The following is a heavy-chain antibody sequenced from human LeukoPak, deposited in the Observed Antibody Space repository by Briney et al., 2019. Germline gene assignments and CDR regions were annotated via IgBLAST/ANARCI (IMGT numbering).Heavy chain of an antibody. CDR3: ARSLVGATFNAFDI. J-gene: IGHJ3*02. V-gene: IGHV3-30-3*01. CDR2: ISYDGNNK. D-gene: IGHD1-26*01. CDR1: GFTFSSYA. Sequence: GGSLRLSCAASGFTFSSYAINWVRQAPGKGLEWVAGISYDGNNKYYADSVKGRFTISRDNSKITLHLQMNSLRAEDTALYYCARSLVGATFNAFDIWGQGTMVTVSS.